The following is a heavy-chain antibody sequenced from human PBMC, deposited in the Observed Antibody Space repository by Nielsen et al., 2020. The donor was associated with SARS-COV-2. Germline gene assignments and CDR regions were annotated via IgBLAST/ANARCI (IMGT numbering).Heavy chain of an antibody. D-gene: IGHD3-10*01. CDR3: AKGNSRLSWFGELALYYYYYGMDV. J-gene: IGHJ6*02. CDR1: GFIFNNYA. CDR2: ISGTGGNT. Sequence: GGSLRLSCEASGFIFNNYAMNWVRQAPGKGLEWVSGISGTGGNTYYAESVKGRFTISRDNSKNTLYLEMNSLRVEDTALYFCAKGNSRLSWFGELALYYYYYGMDVWGQGTTVTVS. V-gene: IGHV3-23*01.